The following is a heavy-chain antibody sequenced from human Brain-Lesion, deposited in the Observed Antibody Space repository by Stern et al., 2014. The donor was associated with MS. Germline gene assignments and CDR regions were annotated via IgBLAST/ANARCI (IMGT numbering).Heavy chain of an antibody. V-gene: IGHV4-39*01. J-gene: IGHJ4*02. D-gene: IGHD1-26*01. CDR1: GGSISSSTYY. CDR3: ARHDSVPRPSQLYSARDRGPGYFDY. CDR2: IYYSGFT. Sequence: QVQLVESGPGLVKPSETLSLTCTVSGGSISSSTYYWAWIRQPPGKGLEWIGNIYYSGFTCYNPAPQSRANISVDMSKNQFSLKLSSVTAADTAIYYCARHDSVPRPSQLYSARDRGPGYFDYWGQGTLVTVSS.